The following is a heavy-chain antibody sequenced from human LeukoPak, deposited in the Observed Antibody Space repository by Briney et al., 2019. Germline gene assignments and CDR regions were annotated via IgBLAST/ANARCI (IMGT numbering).Heavy chain of an antibody. Sequence: GGSLRLSCTASGFTFGDYAMSWFRQAPGQGLEWVANIKQDGSERNYGDSVKGRFTISRDNAQNSLYLQMNSLRVEDTAMYYCARYCSGPTCNGRGFDYWGRGTLVTVSS. CDR3: ARYCSGPTCNGRGFDY. V-gene: IGHV3-7*01. CDR2: IKQDGSER. CDR1: GFTFGDYA. J-gene: IGHJ4*02. D-gene: IGHD2-2*01.